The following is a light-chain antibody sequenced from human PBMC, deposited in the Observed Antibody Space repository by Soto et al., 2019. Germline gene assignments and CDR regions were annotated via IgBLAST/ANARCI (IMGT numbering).Light chain of an antibody. CDR1: QSISSY. Sequence: QSPSSLSASVGDRVTITCRASQSISSYLNWYQQKPGKAPKLLIYAASSLQSGVPSRFSGSGSGTDFTLTISSLQPEDFATYYCQQSYSTLWTFGQGTKVEIK. J-gene: IGKJ1*01. CDR2: AAS. V-gene: IGKV1-39*01. CDR3: QQSYSTLWT.